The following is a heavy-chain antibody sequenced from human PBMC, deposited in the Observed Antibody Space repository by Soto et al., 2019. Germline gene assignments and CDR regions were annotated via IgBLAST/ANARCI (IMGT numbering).Heavy chain of an antibody. Sequence: QVQLVQSGAEVKKPGSSVKVSCKASGGTFSSYTISWVRQAPGQGLEWMGRIIPLLGIANYAQKFQGSVTITADKSTSTAYMELSSLRSEDTAVYYCARHAAAAHYFDYWGQGTLVTVSS. D-gene: IGHD6-13*01. J-gene: IGHJ4*02. V-gene: IGHV1-69*02. CDR1: GGTFSSYT. CDR3: ARHAAAAHYFDY. CDR2: IIPLLGIA.